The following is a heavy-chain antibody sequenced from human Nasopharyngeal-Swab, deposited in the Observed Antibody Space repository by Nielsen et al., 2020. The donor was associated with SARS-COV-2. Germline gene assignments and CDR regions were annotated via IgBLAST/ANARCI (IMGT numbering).Heavy chain of an antibody. Sequence: GESLKISCAASGFTFDDYAMHWVRQAPGKGLEWVSVIYSGGSTYYADSVKGRFTISRDNSKNTLYLQMNSLRAEDTAVYYCAAGVVVPAANNDYWGQGTLVTVSS. V-gene: IGHV3-53*01. J-gene: IGHJ4*02. D-gene: IGHD2-2*01. CDR1: GFTFDDYA. CDR2: IYSGGST. CDR3: AAGVVVPAANNDY.